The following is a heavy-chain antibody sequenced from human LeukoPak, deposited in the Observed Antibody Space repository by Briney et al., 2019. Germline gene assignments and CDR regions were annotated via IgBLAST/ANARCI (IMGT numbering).Heavy chain of an antibody. CDR3: VRDFAFGFCNTTTCRYPFDS. CDR1: GFNFRGYN. V-gene: IGHV3-21*06. Sequence: PGETLRLSCAASGFNFRGYNMNWVRQAPGKGLEWVSSMSTSSTYIYYADSIKGRFTISRDDARSLLYLQMDSLRAEDTAVYHCVRDFAFGFCNTTTCRYPFDSWGQGTLVTVSS. CDR2: MSTSSTYI. J-gene: IGHJ4*02. D-gene: IGHD3-16*01.